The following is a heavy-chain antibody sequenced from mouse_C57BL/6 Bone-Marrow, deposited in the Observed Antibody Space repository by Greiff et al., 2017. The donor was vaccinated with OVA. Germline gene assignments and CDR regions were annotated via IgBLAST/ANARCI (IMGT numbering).Heavy chain of an antibody. J-gene: IGHJ1*03. D-gene: IGHD1-1*01. V-gene: IGHV1-47*01. Sequence: QVQLQQSGAELVKPGASVKMSCKASGYTFTTYPIEWMKQNHGKSLEWIGNFHPYNDDTKYNEKFKGKATLTVEKSSSSVYLELSRLTSDDSAVYYCAIDCYGIGYFDVWGTGTTVTVSS. CDR1: GYTFTTYP. CDR2: FHPYNDDT. CDR3: AIDCYGIGYFDV.